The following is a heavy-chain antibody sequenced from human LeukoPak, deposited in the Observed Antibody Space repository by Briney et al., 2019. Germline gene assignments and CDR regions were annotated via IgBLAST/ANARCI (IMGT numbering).Heavy chain of an antibody. J-gene: IGHJ5*02. CDR1: GFTFSSYT. V-gene: IGHV3-23*01. CDR2: IGGRGGST. D-gene: IGHD3-16*01. Sequence: GGSLRLSCVGSGFTFSSYTMTWVRQAPGKGLEWVSAIGGRGGSTYYADSVKGRFTITRDNSKNKLYMQMDSLRAEDTAVYYCAKEGGAWGQGTPVTVSS. CDR3: AKEGGA.